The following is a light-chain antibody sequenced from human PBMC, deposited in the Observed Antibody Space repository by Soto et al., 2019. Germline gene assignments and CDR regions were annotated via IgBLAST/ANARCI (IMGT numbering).Light chain of an antibody. Sequence: EIVLTQSPGILSLSPGERATLSCRASQSVSSSYLAWYQQKPGQAPRLLIYGASSRATGIPDRFSGSGFGTDFTLTISRLEPEDFAVYYCQHYNSSPRSWTFGQGTKVEIK. CDR1: QSVSSSY. V-gene: IGKV3-20*01. J-gene: IGKJ1*01. CDR3: QHYNSSPRSWT. CDR2: GAS.